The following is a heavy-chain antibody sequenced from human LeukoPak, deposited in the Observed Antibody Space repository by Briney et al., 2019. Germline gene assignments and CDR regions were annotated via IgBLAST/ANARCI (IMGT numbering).Heavy chain of an antibody. CDR3: ARDKYSGGSYEGDY. V-gene: IGHV1-18*01. CDR2: ISAYNGNT. Sequence: ASVKVSCKASGYTFTNYGISWVRQAPGQGLEWMGWISAYNGNTHYAHKFQGRVTMTTDTSTNTAYMELRSLRSDDTAVYYCARDKYSGGSYEGDYWGQGTLVTVSS. D-gene: IGHD6-19*01. CDR1: GYTFTNYG. J-gene: IGHJ4*02.